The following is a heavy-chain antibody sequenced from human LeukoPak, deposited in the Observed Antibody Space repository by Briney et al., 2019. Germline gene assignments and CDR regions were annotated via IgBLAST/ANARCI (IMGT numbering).Heavy chain of an antibody. D-gene: IGHD3-16*01. V-gene: IGHV4-59*01. CDR1: GDSISSYH. CDR3: ARVGRGDYVWGSYSFDY. Sequence: PSETLSPTCTVSGDSISSYHWSWIRQPPGKGLEWIGYISYSGSTSCNPSLKSRVTISVDTSENQFSLKLSSVTASDTAVYYCARVGRGDYVWGSYSFDYWGQGTLVTVSP. J-gene: IGHJ4*02. CDR2: ISYSGST.